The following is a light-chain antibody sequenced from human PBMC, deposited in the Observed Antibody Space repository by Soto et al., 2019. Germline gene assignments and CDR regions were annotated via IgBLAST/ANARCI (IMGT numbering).Light chain of an antibody. CDR1: SSDVGGYNF. CDR3: CSYAVSTTFV. CDR2: DVS. Sequence: QSVLTQPRSVSGSPGQSVTISCTGTSSDVGGYNFVSWYQQYPGKAPKLIIYDVSKRPSGVPDRFSGSKSGNTASLTISGLQAEDEADYYCCSYAVSTTFVFGGGTKLTVL. J-gene: IGLJ3*02. V-gene: IGLV2-11*01.